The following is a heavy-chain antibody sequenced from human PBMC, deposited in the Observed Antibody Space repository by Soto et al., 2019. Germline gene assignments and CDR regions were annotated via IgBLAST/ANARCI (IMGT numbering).Heavy chain of an antibody. CDR1: GYTFTYYY. CDR3: ARGSTQYQLPPSYYGLDV. J-gene: IGHJ6*02. V-gene: IGHV1-2*02. Sequence: SVKVACKASGYTFTYYYIHWVRRAPGQGLEWMGWINPVSGGTEYAQKFQGRVTMTRDTSISSAYMEVSRLRSDDTAVFYCARGSTQYQLPPSYYGLDVWRQGTTVTVSS. CDR2: INPVSGGT. D-gene: IGHD2-2*01.